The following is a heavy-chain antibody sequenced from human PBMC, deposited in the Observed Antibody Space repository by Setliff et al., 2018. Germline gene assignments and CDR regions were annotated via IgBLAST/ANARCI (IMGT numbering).Heavy chain of an antibody. Sequence: NPSETLSLTCTVSGDSINNFYWTWIRQPPGKGLEWIGYIYHSGGTSYNPSLKSRVTISVDTSKNQFSLNLSSVTAADTAVYYCATDGPVLNGDYISWGQGTLVTVSS. CDR1: GDSINNFY. CDR2: IYHSGGT. J-gene: IGHJ5*02. V-gene: IGHV4-59*01. CDR3: ATDGPVLNGDYIS. D-gene: IGHD3-10*01.